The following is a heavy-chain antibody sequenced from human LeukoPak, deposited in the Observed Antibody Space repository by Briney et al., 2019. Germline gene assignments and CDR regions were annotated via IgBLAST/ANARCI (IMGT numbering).Heavy chain of an antibody. J-gene: IGHJ4*02. D-gene: IGHD3-22*01. CDR3: AREEGYDSSGYYLDY. CDR1: GGSFSGYY. Sequence: KXSETLSLTCAVYGGSFSGYYWSWIRQPPGKGLEWIGEINHSGSTNYNPSLKSRVTISVDTSKNQFSLKLSSVTAADTAVYYCAREEGYDSSGYYLDYWGQGTLVTVSS. CDR2: INHSGST. V-gene: IGHV4-34*01.